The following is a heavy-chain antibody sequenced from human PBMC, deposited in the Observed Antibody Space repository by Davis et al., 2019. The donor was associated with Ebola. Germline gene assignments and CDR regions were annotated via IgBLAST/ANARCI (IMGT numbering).Heavy chain of an antibody. CDR3: AHGPPGDYPAEYFQD. CDR2: IFWDDDK. CDR1: GFSLRTSGVG. V-gene: IGHV2-5*02. D-gene: IGHD4-17*01. Sequence: SGPTLVKPTQTLTLTCTFSGFSLRTSGVGVGWLRQPPGKALEWLALIFWDDDKRYSPSLKSRLSITKDTSKNQVVLTMTNMDPADTGTYFCAHGPPGDYPAEYFQDWGQGTLVTVSS. J-gene: IGHJ1*01.